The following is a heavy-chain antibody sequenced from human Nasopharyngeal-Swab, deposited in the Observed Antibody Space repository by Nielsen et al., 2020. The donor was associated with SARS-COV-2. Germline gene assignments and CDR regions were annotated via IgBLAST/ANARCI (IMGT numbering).Heavy chain of an antibody. V-gene: IGHV3-30*03. D-gene: IGHD6-13*01. CDR1: GFTFSSYG. CDR2: ILYDGSNK. J-gene: IGHJ3*02. Sequence: GESLKISCAASGFTFSSYGMHWVRQAPGKGLEWVAVILYDGSNKYYADSVKGRFTISRDNSKNTLYLQMNSLRAEDTAVYYCARDYAYRTAAGAFDIWGQGTMVTVSS. CDR3: ARDYAYRTAAGAFDI.